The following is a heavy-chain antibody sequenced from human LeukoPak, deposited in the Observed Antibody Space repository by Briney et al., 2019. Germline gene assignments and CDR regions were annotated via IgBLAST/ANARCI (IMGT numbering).Heavy chain of an antibody. CDR3: AKDRGWLPFGY. J-gene: IGHJ4*02. Sequence: GGSLRLSCVASGFTFSSYGMSWVRQAPGKGLEWVSGISGSGGSTYYADSVKGRFTISRDNSKKTLYLQMNSLRAEDTAVYYCAKDRGWLPFGYWGQGTLVTVSS. D-gene: IGHD5-24*01. V-gene: IGHV3-23*01. CDR1: GFTFSSYG. CDR2: ISGSGGST.